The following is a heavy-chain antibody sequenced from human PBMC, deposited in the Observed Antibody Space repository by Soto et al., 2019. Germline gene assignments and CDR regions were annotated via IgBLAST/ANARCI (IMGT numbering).Heavy chain of an antibody. V-gene: IGHV3-11*06. D-gene: IGHD1-26*01. CDR1: GFTFSDYY. J-gene: IGHJ4*02. CDR3: GRDRLEWDLSSRVDN. Sequence: GGSLRLSCAASGFTFSDYYMSWIRQAPGKGLEWVSYISRSSSYTNYADSVKGRFTISRDNAKKSLYLQMNSLRAEDTAVYFCGRDRLEWDLSSRVDNWGQGTLVTVSS. CDR2: ISRSSSYT.